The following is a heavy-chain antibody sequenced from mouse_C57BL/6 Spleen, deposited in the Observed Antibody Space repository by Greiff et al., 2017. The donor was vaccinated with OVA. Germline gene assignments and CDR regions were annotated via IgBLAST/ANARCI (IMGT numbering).Heavy chain of an antibody. Sequence: QVQLQQSGPELVKPGASVKISCKASGYSFTSYYIHWVKQRPGQGLEWIGWIYPGSGNTKYNETFKGKATLTAETSSSTAYMQLSSLTSEDSAVYYCARGDYDGYYNAMDYWGQGTSVTVSS. CDR1: GYSFTSYY. D-gene: IGHD2-3*01. CDR3: ARGDYDGYYNAMDY. J-gene: IGHJ4*01. CDR2: IYPGSGNT. V-gene: IGHV1-66*01.